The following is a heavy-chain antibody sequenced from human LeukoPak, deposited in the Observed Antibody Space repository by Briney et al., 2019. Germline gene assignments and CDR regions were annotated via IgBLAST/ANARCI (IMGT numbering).Heavy chain of an antibody. CDR1: GFTFRDSG. J-gene: IGHJ4*02. Sequence: GGSLKLSCAACGFTFRDSGMHWVRQAPGKGLEWVGRMRSKTQNYATAYAASVKGMFTIYRNDSKTTAFLKMNSPKTEDTAVYYCTNYDDSSDLWGYWGQGTLVTVSS. V-gene: IGHV3-73*01. CDR3: TNYDDSSDLWGY. D-gene: IGHD3-22*01. CDR2: MRSKTQNYAT.